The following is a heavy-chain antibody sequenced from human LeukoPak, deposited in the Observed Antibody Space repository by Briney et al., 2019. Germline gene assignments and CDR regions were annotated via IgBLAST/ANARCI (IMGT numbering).Heavy chain of an antibody. CDR1: GGSISSYY. V-gene: IGHV4-59*01. D-gene: IGHD4-17*01. CDR3: ARGTTVTTRAFDI. CDR2: IYYSGCT. J-gene: IGHJ3*02. Sequence: SETLSLTCTVSGGSISSYYWSWIRQPPGKGLEWIGYIYYSGCTNYNPSLKSRVTISVDTSKNQFSLKLSSVTAADTAVYYCARGTTVTTRAFDIWGQGTMVTVSS.